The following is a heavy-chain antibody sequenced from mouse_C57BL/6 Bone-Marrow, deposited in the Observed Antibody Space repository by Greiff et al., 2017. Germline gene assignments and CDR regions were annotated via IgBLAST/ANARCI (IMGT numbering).Heavy chain of an antibody. Sequence: VQLQQPGAELVRPGTSVKLSCKASGYTFTSYWMHWVKQRPGQGLEWIGVIDPSDSYTNYNQKFKGKATLTVDTSSSTDYMQLSSLTSEDSAVYYCARGGIITPWIAYWGQGTLVTVSA. V-gene: IGHV1-59*01. CDR3: ARGGIITPWIAY. D-gene: IGHD1-1*01. J-gene: IGHJ3*01. CDR2: IDPSDSYT. CDR1: GYTFTSYW.